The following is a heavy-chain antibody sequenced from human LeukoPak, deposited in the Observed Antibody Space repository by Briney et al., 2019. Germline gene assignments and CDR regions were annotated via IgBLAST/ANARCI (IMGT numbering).Heavy chain of an antibody. V-gene: IGHV3-21*04. J-gene: IGHJ4*02. D-gene: IGHD6-19*01. CDR3: AKLKQWQPQRYFFEY. Sequence: PGGSLRLSCAASGFTFSSHSMNWVRQAPGKGLEWVSSISSSSSYIYYADSVKGRFTISRDNAKNSLYLQLNSLRAEDTAVYYCAKLKQWQPQRYFFEYWGQGALVTVAS. CDR2: ISSSSSYI. CDR1: GFTFSSHS.